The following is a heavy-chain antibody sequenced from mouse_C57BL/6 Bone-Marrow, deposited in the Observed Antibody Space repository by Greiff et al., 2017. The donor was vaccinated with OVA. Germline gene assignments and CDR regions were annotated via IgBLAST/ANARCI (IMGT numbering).Heavy chain of an antibody. V-gene: IGHV5-6*02. D-gene: IGHD1-1*01. Sequence: EVKLEESGGDLVKPGGSLKLSCAASGFTFSSYGMSWVRQTPDKRLEWVATISSGGSYTYYPDSVKGRFTISRDNAKNTLYLQKSNLKSEDTAMYYCARHDYGSSDYWGQGTTLTVSS. CDR2: ISSGGSYT. J-gene: IGHJ2*01. CDR3: ARHDYGSSDY. CDR1: GFTFSSYG.